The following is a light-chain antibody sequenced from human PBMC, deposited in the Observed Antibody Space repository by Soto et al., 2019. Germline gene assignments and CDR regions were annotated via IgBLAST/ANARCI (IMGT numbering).Light chain of an antibody. CDR1: SSDVGAYNR. J-gene: IGLJ2*01. CDR3: SSSTSNSVV. Sequence: QSVLTQPPSVSGSPGQSVTISCTGTSSDVGAYNRVSWYQQPPGTAPKLMIYEVSNRPSGVPDRFSGSKSGNTASLTISGLQAEDEADYYCSSSTSNSVVFGGGTKLTVL. V-gene: IGLV2-18*02. CDR2: EVS.